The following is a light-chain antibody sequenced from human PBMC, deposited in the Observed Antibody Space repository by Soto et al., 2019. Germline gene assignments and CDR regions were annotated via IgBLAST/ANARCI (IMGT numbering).Light chain of an antibody. CDR3: QQYGSSPMYT. J-gene: IGKJ2*01. CDR2: GAS. Sequence: EIVLTQSPGTLSLSPGERATLSCRASQSVSSSYLAWYQQKPGQAPRLLIYGASSRATGIPDRFSGSGSGTDFTLPISRMEPADVAVYYCQQYGSSPMYTFGQGTKLEIK. CDR1: QSVSSSY. V-gene: IGKV3-20*01.